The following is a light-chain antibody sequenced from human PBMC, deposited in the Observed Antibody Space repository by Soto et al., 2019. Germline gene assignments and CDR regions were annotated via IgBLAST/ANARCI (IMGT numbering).Light chain of an antibody. Sequence: VMTQSPATLSVSPGERATLSCRASQSISSNLAWYQQKPGQAPRLLIYGASNRATGVPDRFSGSGSGTDFTLTISRLEPEDFAVYYCQQYGSSSWTFGQGTKVDI. CDR3: QQYGSSSWT. J-gene: IGKJ1*01. V-gene: IGKV3-20*01. CDR2: GAS. CDR1: QSISSN.